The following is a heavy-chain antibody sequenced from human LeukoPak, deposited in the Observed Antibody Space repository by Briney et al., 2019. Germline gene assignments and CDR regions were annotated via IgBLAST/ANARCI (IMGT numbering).Heavy chain of an antibody. CDR2: IYHTGST. D-gene: IGHD3-22*01. CDR3: ARANSYDGSGHYYEFAY. CDR1: GGSVSDYY. J-gene: IGHJ4*02. Sequence: SETLSLTCTISGGSVSDYYWSWIRQSPGKGLEWIGYIYHTGSTSYSPSLKSRVTISADTSQNQFSLKLSSVTAADTAVYYCARANSYDGSGHYYEFAYWGQGTLVTVSS. V-gene: IGHV4-59*02.